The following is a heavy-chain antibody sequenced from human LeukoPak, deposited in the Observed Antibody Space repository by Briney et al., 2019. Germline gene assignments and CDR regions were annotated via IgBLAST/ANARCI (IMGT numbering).Heavy chain of an antibody. CDR2: INPNSGGT. D-gene: IGHD5-24*01. CDR1: GYTFTGYY. V-gene: IGHV1-2*02. J-gene: IGHJ4*02. CDR3: ARAETATYPYFDY. Sequence: ASVKVSCKASGYTFTGYYMHWVRQAPGQGLEWMGWINPNSGGTNYAQKFQGRVTMTRDTSISTAYMELSRLRSDDTAVYYCARAETATYPYFDYWGQGTLVTVSS.